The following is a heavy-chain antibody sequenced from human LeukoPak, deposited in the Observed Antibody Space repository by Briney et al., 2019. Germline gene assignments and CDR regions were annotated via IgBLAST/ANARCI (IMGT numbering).Heavy chain of an antibody. D-gene: IGHD3-16*02. J-gene: IGHJ4*02. Sequence: GGSLRLSCAASGFTFSSYSMNWVRQAPGKGLEWVSSISSCSSYIYYADSVKGRFTISRDNAKNSLYLQLNSLRAEDTAVYYCARVGLSYYFDYWGQGTQVTVSA. CDR2: ISSCSSYI. CDR1: GFTFSSYS. CDR3: ARVGLSYYFDY. V-gene: IGHV3-21*01.